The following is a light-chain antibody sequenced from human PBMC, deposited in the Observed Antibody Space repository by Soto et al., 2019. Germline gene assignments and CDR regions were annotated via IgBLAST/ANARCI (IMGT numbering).Light chain of an antibody. V-gene: IGLV2-11*01. CDR3: CSYAGNYIHV. CDR1: SSDVGGYNY. Sequence: QSALTQPASVSGSPGQSITISCTGTSSDVGGYNYVSWYQQHPGKAPKVMIFDVSKRPSGVPDRFSGSKSGNTASLTISGLQADDEADYYCCSYAGNYIHVFGTGTKLTVL. J-gene: IGLJ1*01. CDR2: DVS.